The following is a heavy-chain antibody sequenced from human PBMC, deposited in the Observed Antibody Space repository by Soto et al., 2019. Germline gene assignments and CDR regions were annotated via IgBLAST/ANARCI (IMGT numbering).Heavy chain of an antibody. J-gene: IGHJ6*03. CDR2: INHSGST. CDR3: ASYHYSDFWIGSRHYMDV. V-gene: IGHV4-34*01. Sequence: QVHLEQWGAGLLKPSETLSLTCAVYGGSLSGYFWSWVRQPPGKGLEWIGEINHSGSTNYNPSLKSRVTISADTSKHQFSQRLRSVTAADSAIYYCASYHYSDFWIGSRHYMDVWGKGTTVTVSS. D-gene: IGHD3-3*01. CDR1: GGSLSGYF.